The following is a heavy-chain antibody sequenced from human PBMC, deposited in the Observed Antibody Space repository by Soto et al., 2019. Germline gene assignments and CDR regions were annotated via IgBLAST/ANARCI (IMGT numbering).Heavy chain of an antibody. CDR3: AKDLRYSSSLYYYYYGMDV. D-gene: IGHD6-6*01. Sequence: EVQLLESGGGLVQPGGSLRLSCAASGFTFSSYAMSWVRQAPGKGLEWVSAISGSGGSTYYADSVKGRFTISRDNSKNTLYLQMNSLRAEDTAVYYCAKDLRYSSSLYYYYYGMDVWGQGTTVTVSS. J-gene: IGHJ6*02. V-gene: IGHV3-23*01. CDR1: GFTFSSYA. CDR2: ISGSGGST.